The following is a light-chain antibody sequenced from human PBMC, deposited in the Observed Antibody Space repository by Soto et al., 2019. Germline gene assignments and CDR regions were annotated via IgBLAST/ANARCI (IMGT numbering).Light chain of an antibody. Sequence: EIVMTQSPATLSVPPGERATLSCRASQRVSSYLAWYQQKPGQAPRLLIYDASNRATGIPARFSGSGSGTDFTLTISSLEPEDFAVYYCQQRSNWPPTFGQGTKV. CDR2: DAS. CDR1: QRVSSY. J-gene: IGKJ1*01. V-gene: IGKV3-11*01. CDR3: QQRSNWPPT.